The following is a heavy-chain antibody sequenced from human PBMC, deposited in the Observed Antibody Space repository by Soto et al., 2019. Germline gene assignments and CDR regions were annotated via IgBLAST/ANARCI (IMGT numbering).Heavy chain of an antibody. CDR1: GGSFSGYY. J-gene: IGHJ6*03. CDR2: INHSGST. V-gene: IGHV4-34*01. CDR3: ARCRLPPHYYYYMDV. Sequence: SETLSLTCAVYGGSFSGYYWSWIRQPPGKGLEWIGEINHSGSTNYNPPLKSRVTISVDTSKNQFSLKLSSVTAADTAVYYCARCRLPPHYYYYMDVWSKGTTVIVSS.